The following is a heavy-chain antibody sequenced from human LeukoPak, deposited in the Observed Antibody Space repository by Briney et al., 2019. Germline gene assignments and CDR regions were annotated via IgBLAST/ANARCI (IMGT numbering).Heavy chain of an antibody. V-gene: IGHV1-18*01. CDR1: GYTLTSYG. D-gene: IGHD4-17*01. CDR2: ISTQSGNT. CDR3: ARGAYGDK. Sequence: GASVKVSCEASGYTLTSYGINWMRQAPGQGLEWMGWISTQSGNTNYAQKVQGRLTLTTDRSTNTAYMELRSLRSDETAVYYCARGAYGDKWGQGTMVTVSS. J-gene: IGHJ4*02.